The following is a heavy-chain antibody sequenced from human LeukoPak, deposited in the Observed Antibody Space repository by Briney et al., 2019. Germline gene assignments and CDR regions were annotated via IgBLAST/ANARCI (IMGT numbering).Heavy chain of an antibody. D-gene: IGHD6-13*01. CDR3: AREGSSWYDY. V-gene: IGHV4-34*01. CDR1: GGSFSGYY. J-gene: IGHJ4*02. CDR2: INHSGST. Sequence: SETLSLTCAVYGGSFSGYYWSWIRQPPGKGLEWIGEINHSGSTNYNPSLKSRVTISVDTSKNRFSLKLSSVTAADTAVYYCAREGSSWYDYWGQGTLVTVSS.